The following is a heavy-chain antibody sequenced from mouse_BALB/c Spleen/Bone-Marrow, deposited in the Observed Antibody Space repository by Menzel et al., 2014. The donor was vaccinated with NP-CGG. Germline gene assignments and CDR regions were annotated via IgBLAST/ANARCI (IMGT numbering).Heavy chain of an antibody. CDR1: GYTFRSYW. CDR2: IYPGDGDT. CDR3: ARGPSWGYSWFAY. V-gene: IGHV1-80*01. Sequence: QVQLKESGAELVRPGSSVKISCKASGYTFRSYWMNWVKQRPGQGLEWIGQIYPGDGDTNYNGKFKGKVTLTADKSSSTAYMQLGSLTSEDSAVYFCARGPSWGYSWFAYWGQGTLVTVSA. D-gene: IGHD3-1*01. J-gene: IGHJ3*01.